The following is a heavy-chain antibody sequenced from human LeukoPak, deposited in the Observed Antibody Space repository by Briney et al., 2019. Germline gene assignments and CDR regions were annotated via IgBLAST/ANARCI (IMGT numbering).Heavy chain of an antibody. V-gene: IGHV3-20*04. D-gene: IGHD1-26*01. CDR1: GFTFDDYG. CDR2: IYWNGGST. J-gene: IGHJ4*02. Sequence: GGSLRLSCAASGFTFDDYGMGWVRQAPGKGLEWISGIYWNGGSTNYAASVKGRFTISRDNAKKSLSLQMNSLRDEDTALYYCARLRLPYSPSFYFDYWGQGTLVTVSS. CDR3: ARLRLPYSPSFYFDY.